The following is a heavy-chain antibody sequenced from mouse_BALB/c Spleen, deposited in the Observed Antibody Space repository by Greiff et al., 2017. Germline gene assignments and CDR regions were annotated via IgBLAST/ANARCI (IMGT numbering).Heavy chain of an antibody. Sequence: VQLQQSGAELVKPGASVKLSCTASGFNIKDTYMHWVKQRPEQGLEWIGRIDPANGNTKYDPKFQGKATITADTSSNTAYLQLSSLTSEDTAVYFCARSVNYAMDYWGQGTSVTVSS. CDR2: IDPANGNT. J-gene: IGHJ4*01. V-gene: IGHV14-3*02. D-gene: IGHD2-2*01. CDR3: ARSVNYAMDY. CDR1: GFNIKDTY.